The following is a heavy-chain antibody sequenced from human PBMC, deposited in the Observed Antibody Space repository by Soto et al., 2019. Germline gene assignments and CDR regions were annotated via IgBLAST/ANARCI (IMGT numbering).Heavy chain of an antibody. CDR3: ASLMTTVTTSDYYVMDV. D-gene: IGHD4-17*01. CDR1: GYTFTSYD. CDR2: MNPNSGNT. J-gene: IGHJ6*02. V-gene: IGHV1-8*01. Sequence: ASVKVSCKASGYTFTSYDINWVRQATGQGLEWMGWMNPNSGNTGYAQKFQGRVTMTRNTSISTAYMELSSLRSEDTAVYYCASLMTTVTTSDYYVMDVWGQGTKVIVSS.